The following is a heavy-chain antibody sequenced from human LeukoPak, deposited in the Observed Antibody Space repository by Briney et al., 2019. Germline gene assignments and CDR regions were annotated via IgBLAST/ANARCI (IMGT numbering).Heavy chain of an antibody. CDR3: ARVGDWNDLVY. CDR2: ILYSGTTT. D-gene: IGHD1-1*01. J-gene: IGHJ4*02. CDR1: GGSISPYY. V-gene: IGHV4-59*01. Sequence: NTSETLSLTCTVSGGSISPYYWSWIRQTPGKGLEWIGYILYSGTTTNYNPFLKSRVTISVDTSKNQFSLKLSSVTAADTAVYYCARVGDWNDLVYWGQGTLVTVSS.